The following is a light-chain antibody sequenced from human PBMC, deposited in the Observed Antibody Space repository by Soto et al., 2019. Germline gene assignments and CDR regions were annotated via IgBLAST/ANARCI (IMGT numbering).Light chain of an antibody. J-gene: IGKJ2*01. V-gene: IGKV1-5*03. CDR1: QSISSW. CDR3: QQYNSYSGYT. CDR2: KAS. Sequence: DIQMTQSPSTLSASVGDRVTITCRASQSISSWLAWYQQKPGKAPKLLIYKASSLESGVPSRFSGSGSGTEFPLPISSLQPDDFPTYYCQQYNSYSGYTFGQGTKLEIK.